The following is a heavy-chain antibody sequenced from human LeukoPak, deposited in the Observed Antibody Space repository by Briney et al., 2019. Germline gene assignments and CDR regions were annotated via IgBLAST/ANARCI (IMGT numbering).Heavy chain of an antibody. Sequence: SQTLSLTCTVSGASISGGDYYWAWIRHHPGQGLEWIGYIYNTGNTYYNPSLKSRVSISIHMSENQFSLNLNSVTAADTAIYYCARWIHGVEYWGRGTLVTVSS. D-gene: IGHD5-18*01. CDR1: GASISGGDYY. V-gene: IGHV4-31*02. CDR2: IYNTGNT. CDR3: ARWIHGVEY. J-gene: IGHJ4*02.